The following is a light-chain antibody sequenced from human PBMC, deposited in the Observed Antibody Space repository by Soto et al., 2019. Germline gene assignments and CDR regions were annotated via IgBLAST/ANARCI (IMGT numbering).Light chain of an antibody. V-gene: IGLV2-11*01. CDR1: GSDVGGYDF. Sequence: QSALTQPRSVSGSPGQSVTISCTGTGSDVGGYDFVSWYQQHPGKAPKLMIYDVSPRPSGVPDRFSGSKSGSTASLTISGLQADDEADYFCCSFATSNTVVFGGGTKVTVL. CDR2: DVS. J-gene: IGLJ2*01. CDR3: CSFATSNTVV.